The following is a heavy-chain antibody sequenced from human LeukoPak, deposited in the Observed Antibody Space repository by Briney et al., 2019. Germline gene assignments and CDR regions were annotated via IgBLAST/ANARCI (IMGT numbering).Heavy chain of an antibody. D-gene: IGHD4-11*01. Sequence: SETLPLTCTVSGGSISSSSYYWGWIRQPPGKGLEWIGSIYYSGSTYYNPSLKSRVTISVDTSKNQFSLKLSSVTAADTAVYYCASTTAAMYYYMDVWGKGTTVTISS. CDR1: GGSISSSSYY. J-gene: IGHJ6*03. CDR3: ASTTAAMYYYMDV. V-gene: IGHV4-39*01. CDR2: IYYSGST.